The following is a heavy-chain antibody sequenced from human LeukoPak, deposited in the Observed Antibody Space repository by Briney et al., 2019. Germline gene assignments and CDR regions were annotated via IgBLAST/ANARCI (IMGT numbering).Heavy chain of an antibody. Sequence: KPSETLSLTCDVYGVSFRGYYWTWIRQSPGKGLEWLGEFTHLETTNYNPSLKSRVTISVDTSKNQFSLKLSSVTAADTAVYYCARMGDERRWFDPWGQGTLVTVSS. CDR1: GVSFRGYY. V-gene: IGHV4-34*01. CDR2: FTHLETT. J-gene: IGHJ5*02. D-gene: IGHD3-16*01. CDR3: ARMGDERRWFDP.